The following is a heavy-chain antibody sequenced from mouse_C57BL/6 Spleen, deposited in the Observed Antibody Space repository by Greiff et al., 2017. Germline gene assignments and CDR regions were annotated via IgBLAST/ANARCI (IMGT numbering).Heavy chain of an antibody. CDR2: ISYDGSN. V-gene: IGHV3-6*01. D-gene: IGHD2-14*01. CDR3: ARDGDYRTY. CDR1: GYSITSGYY. Sequence: EVKLMESGPGLVKPSQSLSLTCSVTGYSITSGYYWNWIRQFPGNKLEWMGYISYDGSNNYNPSLKNRISITRDTSKNQFFLKLNSVTTEDTATYYCARDGDYRTYWGQGTTLTVSS. J-gene: IGHJ2*01.